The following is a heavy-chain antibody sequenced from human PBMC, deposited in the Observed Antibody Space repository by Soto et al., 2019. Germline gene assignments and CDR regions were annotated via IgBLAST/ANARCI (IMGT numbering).Heavy chain of an antibody. Sequence: QVQLVQSGAEVKETGSSVKVSCKSSGYIFKNYAVTWLRQAPGHGLEWMGGIIPVFGTPDYSQKFRGRVTITAEESTGTVYMELRSLTSEDTAVYYCARHLYDYVWGSYRHWGQGTLVTVSS. J-gene: IGHJ4*02. V-gene: IGHV1-69*01. D-gene: IGHD3-16*02. CDR2: IIPVFGTP. CDR3: ARHLYDYVWGSYRH. CDR1: GYIFKNYA.